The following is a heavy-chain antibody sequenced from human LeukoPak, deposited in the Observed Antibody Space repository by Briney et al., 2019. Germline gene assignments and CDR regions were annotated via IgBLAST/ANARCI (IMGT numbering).Heavy chain of an antibody. Sequence: ASVKVSCKASGYTFTSYDINWVRQATGQGLEWMGWMNPNSGNTGYAQKFKGRVTMTRNTSISTAYMELSSLRSEDTAVYYCARAYYDFWSGYYAVFDYYYYYMDVWGKGTTVTVSS. D-gene: IGHD3-3*01. CDR1: GYTFTSYD. V-gene: IGHV1-8*01. CDR2: MNPNSGNT. J-gene: IGHJ6*03. CDR3: ARAYYDFWSGYYAVFDYYYYYMDV.